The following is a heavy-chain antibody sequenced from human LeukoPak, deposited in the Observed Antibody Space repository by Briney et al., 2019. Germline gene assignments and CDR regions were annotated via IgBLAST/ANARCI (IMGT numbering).Heavy chain of an antibody. CDR3: ARGRDYGPY. CDR1: GFTFCDYY. D-gene: IGHD4-17*01. CDR2: ISSSGNTI. Sequence: PGGSLRLSCAASGFTFCDYYMSWIRQAPGKGLEWVSYISSSGNTIYYADSVRGRFSISRDNAKNSLFLQMNSLRAEDTAVYYCARGRDYGPYWGQGTLVTVSS. V-gene: IGHV3-11*01. J-gene: IGHJ4*02.